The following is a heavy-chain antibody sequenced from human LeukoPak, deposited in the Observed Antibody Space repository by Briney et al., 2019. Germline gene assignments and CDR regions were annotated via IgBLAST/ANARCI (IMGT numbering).Heavy chain of an antibody. V-gene: IGHV3-33*06. CDR3: AKDWATLPSRLSPFDS. Sequence: GRSLRLSCAASGFTFSSYGMHWVRQAPGKGLEWVAVIWYDGSNKYYADSVKGRFTISRDNSKNTLYLQMNSLRAEDTAVYYCAKDWATLPSRLSPFDSWGQGILVTVSS. D-gene: IGHD6-6*01. J-gene: IGHJ4*02. CDR2: IWYDGSNK. CDR1: GFTFSSYG.